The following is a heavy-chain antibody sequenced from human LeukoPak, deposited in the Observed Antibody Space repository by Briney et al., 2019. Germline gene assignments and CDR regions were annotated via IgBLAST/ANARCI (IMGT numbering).Heavy chain of an antibody. CDR2: IKSKTDGGTT. V-gene: IGHV3-15*01. CDR3: VTDLNGGPYN. D-gene: IGHD3-10*01. Sequence: GGSLRLSCVASGFTFSNAWMAWVRQAPGMGLEWVGRIKSKTDGGTTYYAAPVKGRFTVSRDDSKDTLDLQMDSLKSEDTAVYYCVTDLNGGPYNWGQGILVTVSS. J-gene: IGHJ4*02. CDR1: GFTFSNAW.